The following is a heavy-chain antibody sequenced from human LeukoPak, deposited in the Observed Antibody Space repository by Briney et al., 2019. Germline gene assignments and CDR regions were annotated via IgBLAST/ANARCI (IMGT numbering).Heavy chain of an antibody. CDR3: ASTNDAFDI. CDR1: GFTFSSYE. D-gene: IGHD3-3*01. V-gene: IGHV3-48*03. CDR2: ISSSGSNI. Sequence: PGGSLRLSCAASGFTFSSYEMNWVRQAPGKGLEWVSYISSSGSNIYYADSVKGRFTISRDNAKNSLYLQMNSLRAEDTAVYYCASTNDAFDIWGQGTMVTVSS. J-gene: IGHJ3*02.